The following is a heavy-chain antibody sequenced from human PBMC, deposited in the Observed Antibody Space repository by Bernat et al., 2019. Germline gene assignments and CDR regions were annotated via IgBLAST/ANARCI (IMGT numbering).Heavy chain of an antibody. D-gene: IGHD5-18*01. CDR2: IRYDGSNK. CDR3: AKDRGRGYTYGVGGDDY. J-gene: IGHJ4*02. V-gene: IGHV3-30*02. Sequence: QVQLVESGGGVVQPGGSLRLSCATSGFTFSNYGMHWVRQAPGKGLEWVAFIRYDGSNKNHADAVKGRFTSSRDNSKNTLFLQMNSLRVEDTAVYFCAKDRGRGYTYGVGGDDYWGQGTLVTVSS. CDR1: GFTFSNYG.